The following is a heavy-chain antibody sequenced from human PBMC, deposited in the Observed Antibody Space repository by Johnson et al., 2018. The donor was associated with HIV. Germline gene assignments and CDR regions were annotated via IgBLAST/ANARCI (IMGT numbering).Heavy chain of an antibody. J-gene: IGHJ3*02. D-gene: IGHD1-14*01. CDR3: AKDLRSGNRREAFDI. V-gene: IGHV3-20*04. CDR1: GFTFDAYG. Sequence: VQLVESGGGVVRPGGSLRLSCAASGFTFDAYGLTWVRQAPGKGLERVSAIHWNRGSLRYAASVNGRFTISSDNAKNSLYLQMNSLRAEDTALYYCAKDLRSGNRREAFDIWGQGTMVTVSS. CDR2: IHWNRGSL.